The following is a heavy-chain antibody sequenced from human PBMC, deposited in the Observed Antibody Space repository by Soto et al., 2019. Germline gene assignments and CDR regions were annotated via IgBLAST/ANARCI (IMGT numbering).Heavy chain of an antibody. J-gene: IGHJ4*02. Sequence: SETLSLTCTVSGGSISSGGYYWSWIRQHPGKGLEWIGYIYYSGSTYYNPSLKSRVTISVDTSKNQFSLKLSSVTAADTAVYYCGRGGTSYGHIVLLTAIRIWGQGXLVTVSS. CDR2: IYYSGST. V-gene: IGHV4-31*03. CDR1: GGSISSGGYY. D-gene: IGHD2-21*02. CDR3: GRGGTSYGHIVLLTAIRI.